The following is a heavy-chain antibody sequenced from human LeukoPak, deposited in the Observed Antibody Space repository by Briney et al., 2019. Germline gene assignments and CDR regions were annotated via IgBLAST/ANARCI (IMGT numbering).Heavy chain of an antibody. CDR1: GFTFSSYG. J-gene: IGHJ4*02. Sequence: GGSLRLSCAASGFTFSSYGMHGVRQAPGRGLEWVAVISYDGSNKYYADSVKGRFTISRDNSKNTLYLQMNSLRAEDTAVYYCAKGPTVMGSSWYEWFDYWGQGTLVTVSS. V-gene: IGHV3-30*18. CDR2: ISYDGSNK. D-gene: IGHD6-13*01. CDR3: AKGPTVMGSSWYEWFDY.